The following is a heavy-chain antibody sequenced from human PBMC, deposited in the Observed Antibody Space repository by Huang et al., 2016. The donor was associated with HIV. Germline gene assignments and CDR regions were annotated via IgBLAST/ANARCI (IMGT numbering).Heavy chain of an antibody. CDR2: ITGDPGNT. Sequence: QVQVVQSGGEVRKPGASVKVSCKPSDYSFTAYGIAWVRQAPGQGLEWMGWITGDPGNTEYTQKFQSRISMTTDTSTRTAYVEVRSLRSDDTALYYCVIGGSSLGIPEYWGQGTLVTVSS. J-gene: IGHJ4*02. CDR3: VIGGSSLGIPEY. V-gene: IGHV1-18*01. CDR1: DYSFTAYG. D-gene: IGHD6-13*01.